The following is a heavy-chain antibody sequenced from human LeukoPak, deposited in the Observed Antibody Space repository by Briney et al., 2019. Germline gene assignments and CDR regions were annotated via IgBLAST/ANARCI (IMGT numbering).Heavy chain of an antibody. Sequence: PGGSLRLSCAASGFTFSDYDMHWVRQASGRGLEWVGRIRSEANNYATTYAASVKGRITISRDDSKNTAYLQMNSLKTEDTAVYYCIRRDFGEEWGQGTLVTVSS. D-gene: IGHD3-3*01. CDR1: GFTFSDYD. J-gene: IGHJ4*02. CDR2: IRSEANNYAT. CDR3: IRRDFGEE. V-gene: IGHV3-73*01.